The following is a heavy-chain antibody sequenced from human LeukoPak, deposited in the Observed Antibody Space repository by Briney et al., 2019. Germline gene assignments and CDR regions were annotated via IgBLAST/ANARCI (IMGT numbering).Heavy chain of an antibody. D-gene: IGHD6-19*01. J-gene: IGHJ6*02. CDR3: ARMAVAGTYYYYYGMDV. CDR1: GYTFTGYY. V-gene: IGHV1-2*02. Sequence: ASVTVSCKASGYTFTGYYMHWVRQAPGQGLEWMGWINPNSGGTNYAQKFQGRVTMTRDTSISTAYMELSRLRSDDTAVYYCARMAVAGTYYYYYGMDVWGQGTTVTVSS. CDR2: INPNSGGT.